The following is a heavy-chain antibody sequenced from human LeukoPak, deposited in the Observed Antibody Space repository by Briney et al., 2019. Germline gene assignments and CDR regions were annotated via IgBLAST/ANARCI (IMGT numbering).Heavy chain of an antibody. CDR2: IYYSGST. D-gene: IGHD3-22*01. V-gene: IGHV4-59*12. CDR3: AQGTYYYDSSGLPL. CDR1: GGSISSYY. J-gene: IGHJ1*01. Sequence: SETLSLTCTVSGGSISSYYWSWIRQPPGKGLEWIGYIYYSGSTNYNPSLKSRVTISVDTSKNQFSLKLSSVTAADTAVYYCAQGTYYYDSSGLPLWGQGTLVTVSS.